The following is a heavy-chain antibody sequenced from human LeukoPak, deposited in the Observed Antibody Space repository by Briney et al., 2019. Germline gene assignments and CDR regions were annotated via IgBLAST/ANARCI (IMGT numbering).Heavy chain of an antibody. CDR1: GGSISSYY. J-gene: IGHJ1*01. V-gene: IGHV4-59*01. D-gene: IGHD3-10*01. CDR3: ASSVNGYFQH. CDR2: IYYSGST. Sequence: SETLSLTCTVSGGSISSYYWSWIRQPPGKGLEWIGYIYYSGSTNYNPPLKSRVTISVDTSKNQFSLKLSSVTAADTAVYYCASSVNGYFQHWGQGTLVTVSS.